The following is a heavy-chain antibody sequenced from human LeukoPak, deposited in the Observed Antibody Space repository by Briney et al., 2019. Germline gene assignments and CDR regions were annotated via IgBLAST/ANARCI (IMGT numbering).Heavy chain of an antibody. J-gene: IGHJ4*02. D-gene: IGHD5-24*01. V-gene: IGHV3-23*01. CDR1: GFTFSSYA. CDR3: TTRRWAQEMATIPYYFNY. CDR2: ISGSGGST. Sequence: GGSLRLSCAASGFTFSSYAMSWVRQAPGKGLEWVSDISGSGGSTYYADSVKGRFTISRDNSKNTLFLQMNSLQTEDTAVYYCTTRRWAQEMATIPYYFNYWGQGTLVTVSS.